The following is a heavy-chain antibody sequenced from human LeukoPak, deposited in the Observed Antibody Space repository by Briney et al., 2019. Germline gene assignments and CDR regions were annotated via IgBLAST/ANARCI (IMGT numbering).Heavy chain of an antibody. Sequence: PGGSLRLSCAASGFTFSSYAMSWVRQAPGKGLEWVSAISGSGGSTYYADSVKGRFTISRDNAKNTLYLQMNSLRAEDTAVYYCARDVNRMVYGWGYNWFDPWGQGTLVTVSS. J-gene: IGHJ5*02. CDR1: GFTFSSYA. CDR3: ARDVNRMVYGWGYNWFDP. CDR2: ISGSGGST. V-gene: IGHV3-23*01. D-gene: IGHD2-8*01.